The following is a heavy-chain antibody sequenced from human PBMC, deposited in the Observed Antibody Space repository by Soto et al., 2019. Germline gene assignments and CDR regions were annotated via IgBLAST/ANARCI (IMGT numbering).Heavy chain of an antibody. CDR2: IIPIFGTA. J-gene: IGHJ6*02. V-gene: IGHV1-69*13. CDR3: ARDHLDYYYGMDV. CDR1: GGTFSSYA. Sequence: SVKVSCKASGGTFSSYAISWVRQAPGQGLEWMGGIIPIFGTANYAQKFQGRVTITADESTSTAYMELSSLRSEDTAVYYCARDHLDYYYGMDVWGQGTTVTVSS.